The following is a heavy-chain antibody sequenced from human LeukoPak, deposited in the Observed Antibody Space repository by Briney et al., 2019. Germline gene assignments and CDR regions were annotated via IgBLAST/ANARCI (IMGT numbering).Heavy chain of an antibody. Sequence: GASVKVSCKASGYTFTGYYMHWVRQAPGQGLEWMGWINPNSGGTNYAQKFQGRVTMTTDTSTSTVYMEVRGLRSDDTAMYYCARDGGITVADSFDPWGQGTLVTGSS. CDR3: ARDGGITVADSFDP. V-gene: IGHV1-2*02. CDR1: GYTFTGYY. D-gene: IGHD6-13*01. J-gene: IGHJ5*02. CDR2: INPNSGGT.